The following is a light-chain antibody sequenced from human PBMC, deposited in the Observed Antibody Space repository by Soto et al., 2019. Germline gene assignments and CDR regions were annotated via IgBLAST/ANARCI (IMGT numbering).Light chain of an antibody. V-gene: IGLV2-8*01. Sequence: QSVLTQPPSASGSPGKSVTISCTGTSSDVGGYNYVSWYQQHPGKAPKIIIYEVNKRPPGVPDRFSGSKSGNTASQTGSGLQAEDESDYFCSSYAGSNNLVFGGGTKLTVL. CDR3: SSYAGSNNLV. CDR2: EVN. J-gene: IGLJ3*02. CDR1: SSDVGGYNY.